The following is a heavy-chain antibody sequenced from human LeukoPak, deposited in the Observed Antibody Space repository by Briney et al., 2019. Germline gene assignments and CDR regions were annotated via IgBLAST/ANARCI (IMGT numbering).Heavy chain of an antibody. J-gene: IGHJ4*02. CDR1: GGSFSGYY. V-gene: IGHV3-11*01. Sequence: LSLTCAVYGGSFSGYYWSWIRQAPGKGLEWVSYISSSGSTIYYADSVKGRFTISRDNAKNSLYLQMNSLRAEDTAVYYCARGGNYYDSSGYYYVTSALFDYWGQGTLVTVSS. D-gene: IGHD3-22*01. CDR3: ARGGNYYDSSGYYYVTSALFDY. CDR2: ISSSGSTI.